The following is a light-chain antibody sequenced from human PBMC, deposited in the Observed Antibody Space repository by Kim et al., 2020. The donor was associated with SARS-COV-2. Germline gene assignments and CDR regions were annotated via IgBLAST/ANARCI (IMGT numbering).Light chain of an antibody. Sequence: PGQRVYIPCSGSRSNLGRNYVYWYQLLPGTAPKLRIHKNNERPSGVPDRFSGSKSGTGASLAISGLRSEDEGYYFCAAFDDNFWVFGGGTKLTVL. V-gene: IGLV1-47*01. CDR2: KNN. CDR1: RSNLGRNY. CDR3: AAFDDNFWV. J-gene: IGLJ3*02.